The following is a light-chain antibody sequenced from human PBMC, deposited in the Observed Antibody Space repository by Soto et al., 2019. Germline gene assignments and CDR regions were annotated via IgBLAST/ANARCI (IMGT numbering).Light chain of an antibody. CDR3: QQYYGTPLT. V-gene: IGKV4-1*01. J-gene: IGKJ4*01. CDR1: QSNLFNSNNKNY. Sequence: DIVMTQSPDSLAVSLGERATINCKSSQSNLFNSNNKNYIAWYQQKPGQPPKLLIFWASTRESGVPDRFGGSGSGTDFTLTISSLQAEDVAVYYCQQYYGTPLTFGGGTKVEIK. CDR2: WAS.